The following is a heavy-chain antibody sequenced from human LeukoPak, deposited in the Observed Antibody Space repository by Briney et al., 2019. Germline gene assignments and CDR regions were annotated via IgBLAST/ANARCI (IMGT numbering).Heavy chain of an antibody. V-gene: IGHV3-11*04. Sequence: GGSMRLSSAPSGFTLTDYYTSWIRHAPGKGREWVSNISRSSTILSFAASVKGRFTISRDNAKNSLYLQMKSLRAEDTAVYYCARDYDYGAHCSDYWGQGTLVIVSS. J-gene: IGHJ4*02. D-gene: IGHD4-17*01. CDR2: ISRSSTIL. CDR3: ARDYDYGAHCSDY. CDR1: GFTLTDYY.